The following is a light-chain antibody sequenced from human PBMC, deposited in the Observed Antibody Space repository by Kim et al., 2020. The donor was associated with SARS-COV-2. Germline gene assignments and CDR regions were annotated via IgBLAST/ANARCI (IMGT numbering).Light chain of an antibody. J-gene: IGLJ3*02. V-gene: IGLV1-40*01. CDR2: GTS. CDR1: SSHIGAGFG. Sequence: RGTTCCTGGSSHIGAGFGVNWAQQLPGTGPKLLSYGTSKRPSGFPDRFSGSKSGTSASLAITGLQAEDEADYYCQSYDSSLSSSVFGGGTQLTVL. CDR3: QSYDSSLSSSV.